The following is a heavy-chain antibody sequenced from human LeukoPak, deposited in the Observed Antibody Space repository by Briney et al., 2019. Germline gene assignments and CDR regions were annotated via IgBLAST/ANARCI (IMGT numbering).Heavy chain of an antibody. CDR1: SGSLSGYY. J-gene: IGHJ4*02. CDR2: INHSGGT. Sequence: SETLSLTCAVYSGSLSGYYWSWIRQPPGKGLEWVGEINHSGGTNYNPSLKSRVTIAVDTSKNQFSLKLSSVTAADTAVYYCARRNMVRGQPYDYWGQGTLVTVSS. CDR3: ARRNMVRGQPYDY. D-gene: IGHD3-10*01. V-gene: IGHV4-34*01.